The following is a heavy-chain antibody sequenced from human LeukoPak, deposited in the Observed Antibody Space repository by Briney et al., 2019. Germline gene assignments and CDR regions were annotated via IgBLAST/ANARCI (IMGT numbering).Heavy chain of an antibody. CDR3: ARDRSSIVPAYDY. V-gene: IGHV3-33*01. D-gene: IGHD2-21*01. CDR2: IWYDGSND. J-gene: IGHJ4*02. CDR1: GFTFSSFG. Sequence: PGGSLRLSCAASGFTFSSFGMYWVRQAPGKGLEWVAVIWYDGSNDDYADSVKGRFTISRDNSKNTLYLQMNSLRAEDTAVYYCARDRSSIVPAYDYWGQGTLVTVSS.